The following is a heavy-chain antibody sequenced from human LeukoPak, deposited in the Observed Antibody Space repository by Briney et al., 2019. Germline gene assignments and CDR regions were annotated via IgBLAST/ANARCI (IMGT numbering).Heavy chain of an antibody. J-gene: IGHJ3*02. Sequence: SETLSLTCTVSGGSISSYYWSWIRQPPGKGLEWIGYIYYSGSTNYNPSLKSRVTISVDTSKNQFSLKLSSVTAADTAVYYCARVVYCSSTSCYMSSAFDIWGQGTMVTVSS. V-gene: IGHV4-59*01. CDR1: GGSISSYY. CDR2: IYYSGST. D-gene: IGHD2-2*02. CDR3: ARVVYCSSTSCYMSSAFDI.